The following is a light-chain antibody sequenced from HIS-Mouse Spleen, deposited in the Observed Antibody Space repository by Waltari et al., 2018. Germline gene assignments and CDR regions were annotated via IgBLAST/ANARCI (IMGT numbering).Light chain of an antibody. CDR3: QQYYSYPYT. Sequence: AIRMTQSPSSFSASTGDRVTITCRASQGISSYLAWYQQKPGESPKHLIYAASTLQSGVPSRFSGSGSGTDFTLTISCLQSEDFATYYCQQYYSYPYTFGQGTKLEIK. J-gene: IGKJ2*01. CDR1: QGISSY. V-gene: IGKV1-8*01. CDR2: AAS.